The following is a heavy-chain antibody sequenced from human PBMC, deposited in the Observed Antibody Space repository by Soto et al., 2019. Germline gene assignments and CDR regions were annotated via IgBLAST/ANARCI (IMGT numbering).Heavy chain of an antibody. CDR2: ISYDGSNK. CDR3: AEDRYYVFLTGLVGGGYWFDP. J-gene: IGHJ5*02. Sequence: PGGSLRLSCAASGFTFSSYGMHWVRQAPGKGLEWVAVISYDGSNKYYADSVKGRFTISRDNSKNTLYLQMNSLRAEDTAVYYCAEDRYYVFLTGLVGGGYWFDPWAQGTLVPVSA. D-gene: IGHD3-9*01. V-gene: IGHV3-30*18. CDR1: GFTFSSYG.